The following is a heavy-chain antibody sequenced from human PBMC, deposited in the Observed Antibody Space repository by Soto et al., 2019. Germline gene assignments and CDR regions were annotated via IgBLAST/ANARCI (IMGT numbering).Heavy chain of an antibody. CDR2: IIPIFGTA. CDR1: GGTFSSYA. CDR3: ARSQGGSSSLDIYYYYYYGMDV. V-gene: IGHV1-69*13. Sequence: ASVKVSCKAPGGTFSSYAVSWVRQAPGQGLEWMGGIIPIFGTAKYAQKFQGRVTITADESTSTGYMELSSLRSEDTAVYYCARSQGGSSSLDIYYYYYYGMDVWGQGTTVTVSS. D-gene: IGHD2-15*01. J-gene: IGHJ6*02.